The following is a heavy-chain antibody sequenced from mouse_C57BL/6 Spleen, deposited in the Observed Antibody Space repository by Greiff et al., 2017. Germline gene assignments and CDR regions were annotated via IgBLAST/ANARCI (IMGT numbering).Heavy chain of an antibody. CDR3: ARFSITTVVAPSYFDY. CDR1: GYTFTSYW. D-gene: IGHD1-1*01. J-gene: IGHJ2*01. V-gene: IGHV1-59*01. CDR2: IDPSDSYT. Sequence: QVQLQQPGAELVRPGTSVKLSCKASGYTFTSYWMHWVKQRPGQGLEWIGVIDPSDSYTNYNQKFKGKATLTADTSSSTAYMQLSSLTSEDSAVYYCARFSITTVVAPSYFDYWGQGTTLTVSS.